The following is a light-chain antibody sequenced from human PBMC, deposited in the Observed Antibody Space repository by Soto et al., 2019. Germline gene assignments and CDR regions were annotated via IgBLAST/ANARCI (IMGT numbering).Light chain of an antibody. CDR3: QSYDSSLSGYVV. CDR1: SSNIGAGYD. J-gene: IGLJ2*01. CDR2: GNS. V-gene: IGLV1-40*01. Sequence: QSVLTQPPSVSGAPGQRVTISCTGSSSNIGAGYDVHWYQQLPGTAPKLPIYGNSNRPSGVPDRFSGSKSGTSASLAITGLQAEYEADYYCQSYDSSLSGYVVFGGGTKLTVL.